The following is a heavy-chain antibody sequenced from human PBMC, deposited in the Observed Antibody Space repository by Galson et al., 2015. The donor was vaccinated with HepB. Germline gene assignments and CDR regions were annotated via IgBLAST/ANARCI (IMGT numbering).Heavy chain of an antibody. V-gene: IGHV3-21*01. D-gene: IGHD2-21*02. Sequence: SLRLSCAASGFTFSDYNMNWVRQAPGKGLEWVSSISSSSTYIFYADSVQGRFTISRDNAKNSLFLQTNSLRAEDTAVYYCARSPTYCGGDCYSPFDYWGQGTLVTVSS. CDR3: ARSPTYCGGDCYSPFDY. CDR2: ISSSSTYI. J-gene: IGHJ4*02. CDR1: GFTFSDYN.